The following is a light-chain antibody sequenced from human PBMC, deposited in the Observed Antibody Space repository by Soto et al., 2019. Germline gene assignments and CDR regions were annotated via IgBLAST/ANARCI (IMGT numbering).Light chain of an antibody. CDR3: QQYNTYSWT. Sequence: DIEMSQSPSSLSSSVGDRCAITSLSSQSLNRWLAWYQQKPGKAPKLLIYDASRLQSGVPSRFSGSGSGTEFALTISSLQPDDFATYYCQQYNTYSWTFGPGTKVDIK. J-gene: IGKJ1*01. CDR2: DAS. V-gene: IGKV1-5*01. CDR1: QSLNRW.